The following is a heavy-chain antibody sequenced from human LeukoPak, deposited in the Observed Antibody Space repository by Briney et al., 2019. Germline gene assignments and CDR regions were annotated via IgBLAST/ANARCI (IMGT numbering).Heavy chain of an antibody. CDR3: ARLSHDYGDYPLWYYYYYYYMDV. D-gene: IGHD4-17*01. CDR2: ISSSSSYI. Sequence: GGSLRLSCAASGFTFSSYWMSWVRQAPGKGLEWVSSISSSSSYIYYADSVKGRFTISRDNAKNSLYLQMNSLRAEDTAVYYCARLSHDYGDYPLWYYYYYYYMDVWGKGTTVTVSS. CDR1: GFTFSSYW. J-gene: IGHJ6*03. V-gene: IGHV3-21*01.